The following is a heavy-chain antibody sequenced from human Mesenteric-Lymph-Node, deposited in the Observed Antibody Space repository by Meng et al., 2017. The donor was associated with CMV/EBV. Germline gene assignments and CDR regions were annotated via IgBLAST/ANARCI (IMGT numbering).Heavy chain of an antibody. CDR1: GDSINRHH. D-gene: IGHD3-16*01. Sequence: LTCTVSGDSINRHHWSWIRQPPGKGLEWIGDIYNSGSTKYNPSVKSRATISVDTSKNQISLNLSSVTAADTAVYYCARDFVGDWDFDLWGRGILVTVSS. CDR3: ARDFVGDWDFDL. V-gene: IGHV4-59*11. CDR2: IYNSGST. J-gene: IGHJ2*01.